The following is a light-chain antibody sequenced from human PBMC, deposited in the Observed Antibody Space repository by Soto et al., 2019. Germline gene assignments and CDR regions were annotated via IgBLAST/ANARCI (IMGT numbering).Light chain of an antibody. CDR2: AAS. CDR1: QSISSY. Sequence: DIQMTQSPSSLSAYVGDRVTITCRASQSISSYLNWYQQKPGKAPKLLIYAASSLQSGVPSRFSGSGSGTDFTLTISSLQPEDFATYDCQQSDSTPLTFGGGTKVEIK. CDR3: QQSDSTPLT. J-gene: IGKJ4*01. V-gene: IGKV1-39*01.